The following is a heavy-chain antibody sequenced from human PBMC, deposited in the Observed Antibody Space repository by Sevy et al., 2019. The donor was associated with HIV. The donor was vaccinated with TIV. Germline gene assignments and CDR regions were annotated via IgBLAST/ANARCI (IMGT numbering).Heavy chain of an antibody. J-gene: IGHJ5*02. Sequence: ASVQVSCKASGYTFTSYGISWVRQAPGQGLEWMGWISAYNGNTNYGQKLQGRVTMTTDTSTSTAYMELRSLRSDDTAVYYCARDFIYSYRNWFDPWGQGTLVTVSS. D-gene: IGHD5-18*01. CDR2: ISAYNGNT. V-gene: IGHV1-18*01. CDR1: GYTFTSYG. CDR3: ARDFIYSYRNWFDP.